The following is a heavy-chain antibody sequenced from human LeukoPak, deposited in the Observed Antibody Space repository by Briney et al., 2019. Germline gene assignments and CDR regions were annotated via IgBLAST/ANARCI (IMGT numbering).Heavy chain of an antibody. CDR1: GGTFSSYA. J-gene: IGHJ3*02. D-gene: IGHD6-19*01. Sequence: GASVKVCCKASGGTFSSYAISWVRQAPGQGVEWMGRIIPILGIANYAQKFQGRVTITADKSTSTAYMELSSLRSEDTAVYYCARELSSGWYSGGAFDIWGQGTMVTVSS. V-gene: IGHV1-69*04. CDR3: ARELSSGWYSGGAFDI. CDR2: IIPILGIA.